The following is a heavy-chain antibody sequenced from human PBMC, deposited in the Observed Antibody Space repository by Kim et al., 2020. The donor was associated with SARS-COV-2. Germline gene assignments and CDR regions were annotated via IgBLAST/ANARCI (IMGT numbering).Heavy chain of an antibody. CDR2: MNPNSGNT. CDR1: GYTFTSYD. V-gene: IGHV1-8*01. D-gene: IGHD2-2*01. CDR3: ARVRFRPPAAASALSY. J-gene: IGHJ4*02. Sequence: ASVKVSCKASGYTFTSYDINWVRQATGQGLEWMGWMNPNSGNTGYAQKFQGRVTMTRNTSISTAYMELSSLRSEDTAVYYCARVRFRPPAAASALSYWGQGTLVTVSS.